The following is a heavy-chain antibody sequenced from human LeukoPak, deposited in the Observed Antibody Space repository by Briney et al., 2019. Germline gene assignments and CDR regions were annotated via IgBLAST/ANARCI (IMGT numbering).Heavy chain of an antibody. CDR1: VDSFSNYA. J-gene: IGHJ4*02. Sequence: EASVKVSCKASVDSFSNYAISWVRRAPGQGLEWMGRIIPILGIAKYAQRFQGRVTITADKSTSTAYMELSSLRSEDTAVYYCARDPLKPIAAAPDWGQGTLVTVSS. D-gene: IGHD6-13*01. CDR2: IIPILGIA. CDR3: ARDPLKPIAAAPD. V-gene: IGHV1-69*04.